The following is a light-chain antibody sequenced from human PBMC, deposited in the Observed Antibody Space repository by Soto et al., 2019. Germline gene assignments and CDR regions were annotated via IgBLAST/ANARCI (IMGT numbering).Light chain of an antibody. CDR3: QQYNNYSELT. Sequence: DIQMTQSPSTLSASVGDRVTITCRASQSISSWLAWYQQKPGKAPKLLIYKASSLESGVPSRFSRSGSGTEFTLTISSMQPDDFATYYCQQYNNYSELTFGGGNKEEIK. V-gene: IGKV1-5*03. CDR2: KAS. J-gene: IGKJ4*01. CDR1: QSISSW.